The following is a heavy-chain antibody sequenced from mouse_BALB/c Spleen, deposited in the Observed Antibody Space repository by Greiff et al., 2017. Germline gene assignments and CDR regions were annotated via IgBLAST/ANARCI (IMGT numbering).Heavy chain of an antibody. CDR2: INPSNGRT. J-gene: IGHJ2*01. Sequence: QVQLKQPGAELVKPGASVKLSCKASGYTFTSYWMHWVKQRPGQGLEWIGEINPSNGRTNYNEKFKSKATLTVDKSSSTAYMQLSSLTSEDSAVYYCARSLYYGSSLYYFDYWGQGTTLTVSS. CDR3: ARSLYYGSSLYYFDY. V-gene: IGHV1S81*02. CDR1: GYTFTSYW. D-gene: IGHD1-1*01.